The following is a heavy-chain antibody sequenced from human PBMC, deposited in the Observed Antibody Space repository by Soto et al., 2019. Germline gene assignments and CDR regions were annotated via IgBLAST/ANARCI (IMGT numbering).Heavy chain of an antibody. V-gene: IGHV3-23*01. J-gene: IGHJ4*02. D-gene: IGHD3-10*01. CDR1: GFTFSDYA. Sequence: EVQLLESGGGLVRPGGSLRLSCAASGFTFSDYAMSWVRQAPGKGLEWVSLISGTGGTTYYADSVEGRFTISRDSTKNTLHLQMSSLRADDTAVYYCTSGMYFDGAGQGRNPFDSWGQGTLVTVSS. CDR3: TSGMYFDGAGQGRNPFDS. CDR2: ISGTGGTT.